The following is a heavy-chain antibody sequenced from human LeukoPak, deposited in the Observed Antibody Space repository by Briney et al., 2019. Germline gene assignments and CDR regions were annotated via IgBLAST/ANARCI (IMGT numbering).Heavy chain of an antibody. CDR1: GFTFSSYS. J-gene: IGHJ4*02. Sequence: GGSLRLSCAASGFTFSSYSMNWVRQAPGKGLEWVASIISISSHIYYADSVKGRFTISRDNAKNSLYLQMNSLRAEDTAVYYCARLQFWSGHDYWGQGTLVTVSS. V-gene: IGHV3-21*01. D-gene: IGHD3-3*01. CDR2: IISISSHI. CDR3: ARLQFWSGHDY.